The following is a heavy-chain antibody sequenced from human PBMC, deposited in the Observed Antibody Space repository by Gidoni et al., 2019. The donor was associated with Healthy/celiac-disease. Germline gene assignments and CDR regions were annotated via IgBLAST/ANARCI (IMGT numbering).Heavy chain of an antibody. V-gene: IGHV3-23*01. CDR1: GFTFSSYA. CDR3: AKDHRLAVAGLNFDY. Sequence: EVQLLESGGGLVQPGGSLRLSCAASGFTFSSYAMGWVRQAPGKGLEWVSAISGSGGSTYYADSVKGRFTISRDNSKNTLYLQMNSLRAEDTAVYYCAKDHRLAVAGLNFDYWGQGTLVTVSS. J-gene: IGHJ4*02. D-gene: IGHD6-19*01. CDR2: ISGSGGST.